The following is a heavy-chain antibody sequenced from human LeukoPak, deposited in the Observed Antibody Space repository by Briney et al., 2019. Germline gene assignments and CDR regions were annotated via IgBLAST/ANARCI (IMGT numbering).Heavy chain of an antibody. J-gene: IGHJ4*02. Sequence: ASVKVSCKASGGTFSSYAISWVRQAPGQGLEWMGGIIPIFDTANYAQKFQGRVTITTDESTSTAYMELSSLRSEDTAVYYCASPGIAAAGPFDYWGQGTLVTVSS. CDR1: GGTFSSYA. CDR3: ASPGIAAAGPFDY. V-gene: IGHV1-69*05. D-gene: IGHD6-13*01. CDR2: IIPIFDTA.